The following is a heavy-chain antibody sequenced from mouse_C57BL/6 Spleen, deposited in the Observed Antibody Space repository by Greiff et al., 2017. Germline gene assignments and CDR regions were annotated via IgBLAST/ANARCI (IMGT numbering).Heavy chain of an antibody. CDR1: GYTFTDYE. Sequence: QVQLQQSGAELVRPGASVTLSCKASGYTFTDYEMHWVKQTPVHGLEWIGAIDPETGGTAYNQKFKGKAILTADKSSSTTYMELRSLISEDSAVYYCTMSGELYFFDYWGQGTTLTVST. V-gene: IGHV1-15*01. J-gene: IGHJ2*01. CDR2: IDPETGGT. CDR3: TMSGELYFFDY.